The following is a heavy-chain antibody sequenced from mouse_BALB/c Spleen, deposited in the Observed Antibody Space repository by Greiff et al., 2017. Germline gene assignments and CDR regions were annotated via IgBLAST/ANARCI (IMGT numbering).Heavy chain of an antibody. CDR2: INPSNGRT. V-gene: IGHV1S81*02. J-gene: IGHJ4*01. CDR3: ARGQRGLRGAMDY. CDR1: GYTFTSYW. D-gene: IGHD3-1*01. Sequence: QVQLKQPGAELVKPGASVKLSCKASGYTFTSYWMHWVKQRPGQGLEWIGEINPSNGRTNYNEKFKSKATLTVDKSSSTAYMQLSSLTSEDSAVYYGARGQRGLRGAMDYWGQGTSVTVSS.